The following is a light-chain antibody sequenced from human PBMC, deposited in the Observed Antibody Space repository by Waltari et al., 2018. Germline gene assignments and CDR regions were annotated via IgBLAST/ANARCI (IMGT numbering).Light chain of an antibody. Sequence: QTVVTQEPSFSVSPGGTVTLTCGLTSGSVSSGHYPGWYQQTPGQAPRTLIYRTNTRSSGVPDRCSGSIVGNKAALTITGAQADDESDYYCVMYVGSGIWVFGGGTKLTVL. J-gene: IGLJ3*02. CDR3: VMYVGSGIWV. V-gene: IGLV8-61*01. CDR1: SGSVSSGHY. CDR2: RTN.